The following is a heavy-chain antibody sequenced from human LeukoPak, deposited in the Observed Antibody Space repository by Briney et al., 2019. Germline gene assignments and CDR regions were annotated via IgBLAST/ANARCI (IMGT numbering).Heavy chain of an antibody. V-gene: IGHV5-51*01. CDR2: IYPGDSEI. CDR1: GYSFINYW. CDR3: ARRDFTSEHFDY. D-gene: IGHD1-14*01. Sequence: RGESLKISCKGSGYSFINYWIGWVRQMPGKGLEWMGIIYPGDSEIRYSPSFQGQVTISADKSISTAYLQWSSLKASDTAIYYCARRDFTSEHFDYWGQGTLVTLSS. J-gene: IGHJ4*02.